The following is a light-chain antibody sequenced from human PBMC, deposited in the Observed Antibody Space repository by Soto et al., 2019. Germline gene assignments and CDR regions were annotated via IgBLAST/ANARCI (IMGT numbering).Light chain of an antibody. Sequence: DIVMTQSPDSLAVCLGEKATINCKSSQSVLYSSNNKNYLAWYQQKPGQPPKLLIYWASTRESGVPDRFSGSGSGTDFTLTISSLQAEDVAVYYCQQYYRTPPTFGQGTNLEIK. CDR2: WAS. CDR1: QSVLYSSNNKNY. J-gene: IGKJ2*01. CDR3: QQYYRTPPT. V-gene: IGKV4-1*01.